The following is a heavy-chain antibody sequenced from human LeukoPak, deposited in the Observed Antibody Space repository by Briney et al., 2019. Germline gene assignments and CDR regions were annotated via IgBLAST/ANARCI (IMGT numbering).Heavy chain of an antibody. J-gene: IGHJ5*02. V-gene: IGHV1-2*02. D-gene: IGHD4-17*01. CDR2: INPNSGDT. CDR3: ARPNGDYYNWFDP. Sequence: ASVMVSCKASGYTFTGYYIHWVRQAPGQGLEWMGWINPNSGDTNYAQKFQDRVTLTRDTSISTAHMEVTNLRSDDTAVYHCARPNGDYYNWFDPWGQGTLVTVSS. CDR1: GYTFTGYY.